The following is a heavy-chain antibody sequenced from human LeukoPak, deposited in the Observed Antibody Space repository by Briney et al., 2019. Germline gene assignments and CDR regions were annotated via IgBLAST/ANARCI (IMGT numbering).Heavy chain of an antibody. J-gene: IGHJ4*02. V-gene: IGHV3-9*01. CDR1: GFTFDDYA. Sequence: GRSLRLSCAASGFTFDDYAMHWVRQAPGKGLEWVSGISWNSGSIGYADSVKGRFTVSRDNAKNSLYLQMNSLRAEDTALYYCAKDRGGGSGSDHTSSWYYFDYWGQGTLVAVSS. CDR2: ISWNSGSI. D-gene: IGHD6-13*01. CDR3: AKDRGGGSGSDHTSSWYYFDY.